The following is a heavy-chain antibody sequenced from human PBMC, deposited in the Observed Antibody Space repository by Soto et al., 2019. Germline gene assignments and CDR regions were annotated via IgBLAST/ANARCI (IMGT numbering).Heavy chain of an antibody. V-gene: IGHV1-69*13. D-gene: IGHD3-10*01. CDR1: GGTFSSYA. J-gene: IGHJ5*02. Sequence: GASVKVSCKASGGTFSSYAISWVRQAPGQGLEWMGGIIPIFGTANYAQKFQGRVTITADESTSTAYMELSSLRSEDTAVYYCARDIGTMVRGDGFDPWGQGTLVTVSS. CDR3: ARDIGTMVRGDGFDP. CDR2: IIPIFGTA.